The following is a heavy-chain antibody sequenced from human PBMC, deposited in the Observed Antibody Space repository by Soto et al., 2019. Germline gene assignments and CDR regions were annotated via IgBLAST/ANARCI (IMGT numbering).Heavy chain of an antibody. D-gene: IGHD2-8*01. Sequence: EVQLLESGGGLVQPGGSLRLSCVASGFTLSTYAMSWVRQAPGKGLEWVSGITGSGGSTYYADSVKGRFTITRDNSKSTVSLHMNSLRAEDTAVYYCVKHRGNAYGAFDIWGQGTMVTVSS. CDR2: ITGSGGST. CDR1: GFTLSTYA. V-gene: IGHV3-23*01. CDR3: VKHRGNAYGAFDI. J-gene: IGHJ3*02.